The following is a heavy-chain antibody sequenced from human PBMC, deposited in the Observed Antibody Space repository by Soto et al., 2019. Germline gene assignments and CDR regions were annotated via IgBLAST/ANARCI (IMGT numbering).Heavy chain of an antibody. V-gene: IGHV4-39*01. CDR1: GGSVSSNSYS. Sequence: QLQLQESGPGLVKPSETLSLTCTVSGGSVSSNSYSWGWVRQSPGKGLEWIATVYSNDKTYYNPSRVSRVTIPVDTSKNEFSLRLISVTAADTAVYYCARLNGYCVSTKRHGYYGMDVWGQGPTVTVSS. D-gene: IGHD2-2*03. J-gene: IGHJ6*02. CDR2: VYSNDKT. CDR3: ARLNGYCVSTKRHGYYGMDV.